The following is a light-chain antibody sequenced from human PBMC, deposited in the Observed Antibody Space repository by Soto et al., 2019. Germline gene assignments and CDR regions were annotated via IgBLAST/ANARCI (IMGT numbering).Light chain of an antibody. CDR2: DVR. J-gene: IGLJ1*01. CDR3: SSYTSSSTYA. V-gene: IGLV2-14*03. CDR1: SSDVGGYNY. Sequence: QSVLTQPASVSGSPVQSIAISCTGTSSDVGGYNYVSWYQQHPGKAPKDMIYDVRIPPSGVSDRFYGSKSGDTASLTISGLQAEDEADYYCSSYTSSSTYAFGTGTTLTVL.